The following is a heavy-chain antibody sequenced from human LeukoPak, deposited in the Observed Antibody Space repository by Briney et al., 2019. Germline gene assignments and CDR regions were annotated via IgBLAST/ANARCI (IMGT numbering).Heavy chain of an antibody. V-gene: IGHV3-30*04. Sequence: GGSLRLSCEASGFTFRSYAMHWVRQAPGKGLEWVALVSYDGTIKYYADSVKGRFTISRDNAKNSLYLQMNSLRAEDTAVYYCARGGGNYGGNSEDYFDYWGQGTLVTVSS. CDR1: GFTFRSYA. D-gene: IGHD4-23*01. CDR2: VSYDGTIK. J-gene: IGHJ4*02. CDR3: ARGGGNYGGNSEDYFDY.